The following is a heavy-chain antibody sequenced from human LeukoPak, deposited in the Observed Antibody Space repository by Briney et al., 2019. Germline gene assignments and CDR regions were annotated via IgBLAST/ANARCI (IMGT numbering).Heavy chain of an antibody. Sequence: GASVKVSRKASGYTFTSYYMHWVRQAPGQGLEWMGIINPSGGSTSYAQKFQGRVTMTRDTSTSTVYMELSSLRSEDTAVYYCARAGYSYGDHYYYYGMDVWGQGTTVTVSS. CDR3: ARAGYSYGDHYYYYGMDV. CDR1: GYTFTSYY. CDR2: INPSGGST. V-gene: IGHV1-46*01. J-gene: IGHJ6*02. D-gene: IGHD5-18*01.